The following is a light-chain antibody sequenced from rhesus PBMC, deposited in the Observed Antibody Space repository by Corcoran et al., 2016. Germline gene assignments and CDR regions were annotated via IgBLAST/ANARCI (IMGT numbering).Light chain of an antibody. CDR3: MQYTHIPWT. Sequence: DVVMTQSPLALPITPGQPASISCRSSQSLVHSNGNTYLNWFQQKQGQPPRLLIYKVSNRYSGVPDRFSGSGAGTDFTLKISRVEAEDVGVYYCMQYTHIPWTFGQGTKVEIK. V-gene: IGKV2-65*01. J-gene: IGKJ1*01. CDR2: KVS. CDR1: QSLVHSNGNTY.